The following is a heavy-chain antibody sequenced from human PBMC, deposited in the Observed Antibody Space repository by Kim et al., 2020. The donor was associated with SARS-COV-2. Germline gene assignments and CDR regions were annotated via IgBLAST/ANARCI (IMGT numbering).Heavy chain of an antibody. J-gene: IGHJ5*02. CDR3: ARVAIAARRVYNRFDP. D-gene: IGHD6-6*01. Sequence: SVTGQFTICRDNAKNSVYLQMNSLRAEDTAVYYCARVAIAARRVYNRFDPWGQGTLVTVSS. V-gene: IGHV3-11*05.